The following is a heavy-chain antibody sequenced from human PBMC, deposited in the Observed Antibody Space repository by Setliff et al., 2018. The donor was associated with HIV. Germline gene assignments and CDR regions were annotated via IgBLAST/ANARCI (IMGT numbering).Heavy chain of an antibody. CDR1: GGSFSGYY. J-gene: IGHJ4*02. D-gene: IGHD3-22*01. V-gene: IGHV4-34*01. CDR3: ARDYSSGHDY. Sequence: SEILSLTCAVYGGSFSGYYWSWIRQPPVKGLEWIGEINHSGSTNYNPSLKSRVTISVDTSKNQFSLKLSSVTAADTAVYYCARDYSSGHDYWGQGTLVTVSS. CDR2: INHSGST.